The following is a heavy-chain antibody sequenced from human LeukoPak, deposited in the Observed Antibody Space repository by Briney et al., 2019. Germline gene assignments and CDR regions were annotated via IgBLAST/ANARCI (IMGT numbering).Heavy chain of an antibody. CDR1: GGSFSGYY. D-gene: IGHD1-26*01. Sequence: PSETLSLTRTVYGGSFSGYYWSWIRQPPGKGLEWIGEINHSGSTNYKTSLKSRVTISVDTSKNQFSLKLSSVTAADTAVFYCARGGPRTVGTTATFFDYWGQGTLVTVSS. V-gene: IGHV4-34*01. CDR2: INHSGST. CDR3: ARGGPRTVGTTATFFDY. J-gene: IGHJ4*02.